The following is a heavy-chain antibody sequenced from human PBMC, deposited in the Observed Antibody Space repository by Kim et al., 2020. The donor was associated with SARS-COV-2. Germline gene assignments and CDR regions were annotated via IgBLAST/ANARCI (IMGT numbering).Heavy chain of an antibody. Sequence: SETLSLTCAVSGGSISSSNWWSWVSQPPGKGLEWIGEIYHSGSTNYNKPLKSRQITSADKTTNNNFLQQITVTAAATAAFYCERRITMLGLVITLAYY. CDR2: IYHSGST. J-gene: IGHJ6*01. CDR3: ERRITMLGLVITLAYY. D-gene: IGHD3-3*01. CDR1: GGSISSSNW. V-gene: IGHV4-4*02.